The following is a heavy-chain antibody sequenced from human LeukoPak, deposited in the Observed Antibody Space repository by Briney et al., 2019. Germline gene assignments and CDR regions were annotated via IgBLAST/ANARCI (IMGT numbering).Heavy chain of an antibody. D-gene: IGHD1-1*01. CDR1: GYTFSNYG. CDR3: ARDNDKVVDH. CDR2: ITAYNGNR. V-gene: IGHV1-18*01. Sequence: ASVKVSCTTSGYTFSNYGISWVRQAPGQGLEWMGWITAYNGNRLYAQRFQGRITLTTDTSTSTSYMELRSLEYDDTAIYYCARDNDKVVDHWGQGTLVTVSS. J-gene: IGHJ4*01.